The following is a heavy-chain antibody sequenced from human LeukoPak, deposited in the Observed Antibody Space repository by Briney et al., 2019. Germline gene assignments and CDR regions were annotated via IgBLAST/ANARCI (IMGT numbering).Heavy chain of an antibody. D-gene: IGHD3-22*01. Sequence: PGGSLRLSCAASGFTFSSYEMNWVRQAPGKGLEWVSYISSSGSTIYYADSVKGRFTISRDNAKNSLYLQMNSLRAEDTAVYYCARVPPESSGYYYGYYYGMDVWGQGTTVTVSS. CDR1: GFTFSSYE. CDR2: ISSSGSTI. J-gene: IGHJ6*02. V-gene: IGHV3-48*03. CDR3: ARVPPESSGYYYGYYYGMDV.